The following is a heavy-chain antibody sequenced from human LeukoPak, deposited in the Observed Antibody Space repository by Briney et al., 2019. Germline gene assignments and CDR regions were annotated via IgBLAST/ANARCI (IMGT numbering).Heavy chain of an antibody. V-gene: IGHV3-23*01. CDR1: GFTFSSYA. D-gene: IGHD1-1*01. J-gene: IGHJ4*02. CDR3: ANSRANDGFLVFDY. Sequence: PGGSLRLSCAASGFTFSSYAMSWVRQAPGKGLEWVSVISGSGGSTYYADSVKGRFTISRDNSKNTLYLQMNSLRAEDTAVYYCANSRANDGFLVFDYWGQGTLVTVSS. CDR2: ISGSGGST.